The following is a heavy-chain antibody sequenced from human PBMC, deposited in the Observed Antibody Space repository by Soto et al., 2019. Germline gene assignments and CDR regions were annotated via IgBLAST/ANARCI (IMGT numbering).Heavy chain of an antibody. J-gene: IGHJ6*03. Sequence: ASVKVSCKASGYTFTSYDINWVRQATGQGLEWMGWMNPNSGNTGYAQKFQGRVTMTRNTSISTAYMELSSLRSEDTAVYYCARVLSEGDYGGVYYYYYYMDVWGEGTTVTVSS. CDR3: ARVLSEGDYGGVYYYYYYMDV. CDR1: GYTFTSYD. V-gene: IGHV1-8*01. CDR2: MNPNSGNT. D-gene: IGHD4-17*01.